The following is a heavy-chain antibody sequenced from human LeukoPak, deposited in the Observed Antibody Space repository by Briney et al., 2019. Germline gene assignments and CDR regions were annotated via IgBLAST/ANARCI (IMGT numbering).Heavy chain of an antibody. CDR1: GGSIGSAIHY. CDR2: IYYSGST. Sequence: PSETLSLTCTVSGGSIGSAIHYWGWIRQPPGKGLEWIGSIYYSGSTYYNPSLKSRVTISVDTSKNQFSLKLSSVTAADTAVYYCARLLRLSGQRPQDHWGQGTLVTVSS. J-gene: IGHJ4*02. CDR3: ARLLRLSGQRPQDH. V-gene: IGHV4-39*01. D-gene: IGHD3-3*01.